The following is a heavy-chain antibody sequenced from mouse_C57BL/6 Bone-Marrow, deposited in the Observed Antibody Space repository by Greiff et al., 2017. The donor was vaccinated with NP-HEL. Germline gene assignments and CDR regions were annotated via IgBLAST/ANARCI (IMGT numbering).Heavy chain of an antibody. V-gene: IGHV1-55*01. CDR1: GYTFTSYW. CDR3: ARRDGSSCTFAY. J-gene: IGHJ3*01. Sequence: QVQLQQPGAELVKPGASVKMSCKASGYTFTSYWITWVKQRPGQGLEWIGDIYPGSGSTNYNEKFKSKATLTVDTSSSTAYLQLSSLTSEDSAVYYCARRDGSSCTFAYWGQGTLVTVSA. D-gene: IGHD1-1*01. CDR2: IYPGSGST.